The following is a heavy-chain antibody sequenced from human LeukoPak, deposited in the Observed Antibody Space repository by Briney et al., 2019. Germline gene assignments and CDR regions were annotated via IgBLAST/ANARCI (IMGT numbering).Heavy chain of an antibody. CDR3: ARGGWYPESFQY. CDR1: GGSISSYY. D-gene: IGHD6-19*01. CDR2: IYYSGST. J-gene: IGHJ1*01. Sequence: SETLSLTCTVSGGSISSYYWNWIRQPPGKGLEWIGYIYYSGSTNYNPSLKSRVTISVDTSKNQFSLKLSSVTAADTAVYYCARGGWYPESFQYWGQGALVTVSS. V-gene: IGHV4-59*01.